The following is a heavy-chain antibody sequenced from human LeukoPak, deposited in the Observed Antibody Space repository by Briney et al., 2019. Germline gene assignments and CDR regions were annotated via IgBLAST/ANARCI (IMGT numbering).Heavy chain of an antibody. CDR2: IKQDGSEK. D-gene: IGHD6-19*01. Sequence: ETLSLTCTVSGGSISSYYWSWIRQPPGKGLEWVANIKQDGSEKYYVDSVKGRFTISRDNAKNSLYLQMNSLRAEDTAVYYCAREGQWLAFDYWGQGTLVTVSS. J-gene: IGHJ4*02. CDR1: GGSISSYY. CDR3: AREGQWLAFDY. V-gene: IGHV3-7*01.